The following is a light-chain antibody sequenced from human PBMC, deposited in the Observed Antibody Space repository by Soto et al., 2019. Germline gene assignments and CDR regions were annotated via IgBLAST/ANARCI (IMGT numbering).Light chain of an antibody. J-gene: IGKJ2*01. V-gene: IGKV3-20*01. Sequence: EIVWTQSPGTRSLSPGERATLSCRASQSVSSSYLAWDQQKPGQAPRLLIYGASSRATGIPDRFSGSGSGTDFTLTISRLEPEDFAVYYCQQYGSSPYTFGQGTKLEIK. CDR1: QSVSSSY. CDR2: GAS. CDR3: QQYGSSPYT.